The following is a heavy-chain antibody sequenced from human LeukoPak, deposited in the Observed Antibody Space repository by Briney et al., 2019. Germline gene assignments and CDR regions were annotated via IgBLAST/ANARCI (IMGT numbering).Heavy chain of an antibody. V-gene: IGHV1-2*02. CDR1: GYPFTGYY. CDR2: INPNSGGT. CDR3: ARADDFWSGLANTLGY. D-gene: IGHD3-3*01. Sequence: ASVKVSFKASGYPFTGYYMHWVRQAPGQGLEWMGWINPNSGGTNYAQKFQGRVTMTRDTSISTAYMELSRLRSDDTAVYYCARADDFWSGLANTLGYWGQGTLVTVSS. J-gene: IGHJ4*02.